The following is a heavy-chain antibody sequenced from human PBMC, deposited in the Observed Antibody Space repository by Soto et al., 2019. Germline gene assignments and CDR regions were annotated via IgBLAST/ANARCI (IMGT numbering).Heavy chain of an antibody. CDR1: GYTLTELS. D-gene: IGHD3-10*01. Sequence: GASVKVSCKVSGYTLTELSMHWVRQAPGKGLEWMGGFDPEDGETIYAQKFQGRVTMTEDTSTDTAYMELSSLRSEDTAVYYCATEPSITMVRGVNSAFDIWGQGTMVTVSS. CDR3: ATEPSITMVRGVNSAFDI. V-gene: IGHV1-24*01. J-gene: IGHJ3*02. CDR2: FDPEDGET.